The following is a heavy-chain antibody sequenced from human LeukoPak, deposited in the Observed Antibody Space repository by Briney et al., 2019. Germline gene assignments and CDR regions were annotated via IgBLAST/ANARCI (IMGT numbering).Heavy chain of an antibody. CDR3: ARDPPGRPYSSSSYG. D-gene: IGHD6-6*01. Sequence: SVKVSCKASGYTFTSYGISWVRQAPGQGLEWMGGIIPMFGTANYAQKFQGRVTITADKSTSTAYMELSSLRSEDTAVYYCARDPPGRPYSSSSYGWGQGTLVTVSS. V-gene: IGHV1-69*06. J-gene: IGHJ4*02. CDR1: GYTFTSYG. CDR2: IIPMFGTA.